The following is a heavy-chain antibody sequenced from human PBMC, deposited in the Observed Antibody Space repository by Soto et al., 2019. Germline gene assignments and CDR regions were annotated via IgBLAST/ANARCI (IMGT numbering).Heavy chain of an antibody. Sequence: PGGSLRLSCAASGFTFSSYGMHWVRRAPGKGLEWASAINGGGGSAYYADSVKGRFTISRDNSKNTLYLQMNSLRAEDTAVYYCAKGVLRYFDSWGQGTLVTVSS. D-gene: IGHD3-9*01. J-gene: IGHJ4*02. CDR1: GFTFSSYG. V-gene: IGHV3-23*01. CDR3: AKGVLRYFDS. CDR2: INGGGGSA.